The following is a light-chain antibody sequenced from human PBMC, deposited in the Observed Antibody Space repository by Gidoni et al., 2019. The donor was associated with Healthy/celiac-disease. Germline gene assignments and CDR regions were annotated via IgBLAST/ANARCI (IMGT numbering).Light chain of an antibody. CDR2: AAS. V-gene: IGKV1-39*01. CDR3: QQSYSTPPYT. J-gene: IGKJ2*01. Sequence: DIQMIQSPSSLSASVGDRVTITCRASQSISSYLNWYQQKPGKAPKLLIYAASSLQSGVPSRFSSSRSGTDFTLTISSLQPEDFATYYCQQSYSTPPYTFGQGTKLEIK. CDR1: QSISSY.